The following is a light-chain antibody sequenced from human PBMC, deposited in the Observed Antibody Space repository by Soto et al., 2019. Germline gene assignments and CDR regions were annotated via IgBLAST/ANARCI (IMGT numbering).Light chain of an antibody. CDR2: EDN. CDR1: SGSIASNY. Sequence: NFMLTQPHSVSESPGKTVTISCTRSSGSIASNYVQWYQQRPGSAPTTVIYEDNQRPSGVPDRFSGSIDSSSNSASLTISXXXXXDEADYYCQSYDSSNHRVXGGGTKLTVL. J-gene: IGLJ2*01. V-gene: IGLV6-57*04. CDR3: QSYDSSNHRV.